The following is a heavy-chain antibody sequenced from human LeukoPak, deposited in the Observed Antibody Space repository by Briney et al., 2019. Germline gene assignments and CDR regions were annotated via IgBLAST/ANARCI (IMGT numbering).Heavy chain of an antibody. J-gene: IGHJ4*02. D-gene: IGHD3-9*01. CDR2: INPNSGGT. Sequence: GASVKVSCKASGYTFTGYYMHWVRQAPGQGLEWMGWINPNSGGTNYAQKFQGRVTMTRDTSISTAYMELSRLRSDDTAVYYCARGDYDILTGYASAYFDYWGQGTLVTVSS. CDR1: GYTFTGYY. CDR3: ARGDYDILTGYASAYFDY. V-gene: IGHV1-2*02.